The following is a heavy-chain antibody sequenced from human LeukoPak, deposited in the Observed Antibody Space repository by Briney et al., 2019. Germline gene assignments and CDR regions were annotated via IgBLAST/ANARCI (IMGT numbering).Heavy chain of an antibody. J-gene: IGHJ4*02. D-gene: IGHD4-17*01. V-gene: IGHV3-74*01. CDR1: GFTFRSYW. CDR3: ARAGDYRFDY. CDR2: VKSDGSST. Sequence: GGSLRLSCAAYGFTFRSYWMHWVRQAPGKGLVWVSRVKSDGSSTSYADSVKGRFTISRDNAKNTLYLQMNSLRAEDTAVYYCARAGDYRFDYWGQGTLVTVSS.